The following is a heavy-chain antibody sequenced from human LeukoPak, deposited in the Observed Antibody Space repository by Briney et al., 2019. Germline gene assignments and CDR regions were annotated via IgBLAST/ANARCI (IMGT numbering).Heavy chain of an antibody. Sequence: PSETLSLTCAVYGGSFSGYYWSWIRQPPGKGLEWIGEINHSGSTNYNPSLKSRVTISVDTSKNQLSLKLSSVTAADTAVYYCARGETTVTTLFDYWGQGTLVTVSS. CDR1: GGSFSGYY. CDR2: INHSGST. J-gene: IGHJ4*02. CDR3: ARGETTVTTLFDY. V-gene: IGHV4-34*01. D-gene: IGHD4-17*01.